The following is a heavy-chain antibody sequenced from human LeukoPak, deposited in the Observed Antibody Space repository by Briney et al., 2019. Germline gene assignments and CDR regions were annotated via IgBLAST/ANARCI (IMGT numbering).Heavy chain of an antibody. J-gene: IGHJ6*02. Sequence: PSETLSLTCTVSGGSISSYYWSWIRQPPGKGLEWIGYIYYSGSTNYNPSLKSRVTISVDTSKNQFSLKLSSVTAADTAVYYCARSGSSSSPLYYYYGMDVWGQGTTVTVSS. V-gene: IGHV4-59*01. CDR1: GGSISSYY. D-gene: IGHD6-6*01. CDR2: IYYSGST. CDR3: ARSGSSSSPLYYYYGMDV.